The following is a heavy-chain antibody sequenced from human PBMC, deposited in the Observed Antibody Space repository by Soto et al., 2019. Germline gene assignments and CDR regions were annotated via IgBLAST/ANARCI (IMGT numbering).Heavy chain of an antibody. CDR2: ISYDGSNK. CDR3: AKGGTYYDFWSGFLAYMDV. V-gene: IGHV3-30*18. Sequence: GSLRLSCAASGFTLSSYGMHWVRQAPGKGLEWVAVISYDGSNKYYADSVKGRFTISRDNSKNTLYLQMNSLGAEDTAVYYCAKGGTYYDFWSGFLAYMDVWGKGTTVTVSS. CDR1: GFTLSSYG. D-gene: IGHD3-3*01. J-gene: IGHJ6*03.